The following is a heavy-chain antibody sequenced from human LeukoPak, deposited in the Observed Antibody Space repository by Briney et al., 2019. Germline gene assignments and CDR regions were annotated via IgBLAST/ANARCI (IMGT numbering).Heavy chain of an antibody. Sequence: SETLSLTCTVSGDSMYYYVTHYWSWIRQPAGKGLEWIGRVYSSGGANYNPSLKSRVTISVDTSKNQFSLKLSSVTAADTAVYYCARDGWGSSYLDYWGQGTLVTVSS. CDR3: ARDGWGSSYLDY. V-gene: IGHV4-61*10. CDR2: VYSSGGA. CDR1: GDSMYYYVTHY. D-gene: IGHD6-6*01. J-gene: IGHJ4*02.